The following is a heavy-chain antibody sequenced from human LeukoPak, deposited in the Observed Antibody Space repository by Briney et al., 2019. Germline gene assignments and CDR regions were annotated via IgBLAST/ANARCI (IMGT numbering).Heavy chain of an antibody. Sequence: SETLSLTCAVYGGSFSGNFWSWVRQPPGKGLEWIGEIDHRGNTNYNPSLKSRVTISVDTSKNQFSLKLSSVTAADTAVYYCARVPESVGINYFDSWGQGTQVTVSS. D-gene: IGHD1-1*01. V-gene: IGHV4-34*01. J-gene: IGHJ4*02. CDR2: IDHRGNT. CDR1: GGSFSGNF. CDR3: ARVPESVGINYFDS.